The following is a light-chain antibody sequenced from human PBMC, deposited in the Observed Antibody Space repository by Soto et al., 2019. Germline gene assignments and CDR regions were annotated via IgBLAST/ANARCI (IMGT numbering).Light chain of an antibody. CDR1: SGHSNYA. Sequence: QPVPTQSPSASASLGASVKFTCTLDSGHSNYAIAWHQQQPGKGPRYLMKLNIDGSHYKGAGIPDRFSGSSSGAERYLTISSLQSEDEADYYCQTWGAGIQVFGGATKLTVL. V-gene: IGLV4-69*01. CDR2: LNIDGSH. CDR3: QTWGAGIQV. J-gene: IGLJ3*02.